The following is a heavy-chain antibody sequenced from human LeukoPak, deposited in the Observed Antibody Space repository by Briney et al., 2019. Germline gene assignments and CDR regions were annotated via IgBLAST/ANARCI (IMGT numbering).Heavy chain of an antibody. V-gene: IGHV4-30-4*01. D-gene: IGHD2-15*01. Sequence: SETLSLTCTVSGGSISSGDYYWSWIRQPPGKGLEWIGYIYYSGSTYYNPSLKSRVTISVDTSKNQFSLKLSSVTAADTAVYYCARARRYCSGGSCYSGWFDPWGQGTLVTVSS. CDR1: GGSISSGDYY. J-gene: IGHJ5*02. CDR2: IYYSGST. CDR3: ARARRYCSGGSCYSGWFDP.